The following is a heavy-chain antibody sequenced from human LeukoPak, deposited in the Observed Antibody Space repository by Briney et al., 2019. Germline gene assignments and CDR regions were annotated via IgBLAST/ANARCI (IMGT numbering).Heavy chain of an antibody. CDR3: ARENADPYYYDSSGYGWFDP. D-gene: IGHD3-22*01. Sequence: PSETLSLTCTVSGGSVSSGSYYWSWIRQPPGKGLEWIGYIYYSGSTSYNPSLKSRVTISVDTSKNQFSLKLSSVTAADTAVYYCARENADPYYYDSSGYGWFDPWGQGTLVTVSS. CDR2: IYYSGST. J-gene: IGHJ5*02. V-gene: IGHV4-61*01. CDR1: GGSVSSGSYY.